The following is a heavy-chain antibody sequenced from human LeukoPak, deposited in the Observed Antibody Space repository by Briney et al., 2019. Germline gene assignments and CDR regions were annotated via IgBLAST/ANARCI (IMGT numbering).Heavy chain of an antibody. J-gene: IGHJ5*02. CDR3: ARDQGCCSSTSSYGWFDP. CDR1: GGSISSSNW. V-gene: IGHV4-4*02. Sequence: PSGTLSLTCAVSGGSISSSNWWSWVRQPPGKGLEWIGEIYHSGSTNYNPSLKSRVTISVDKSKNQFSLKLSSVTAADTAVYYCARDQGCCSSTSSYGWFDPWGQGTLVTVSP. D-gene: IGHD2-2*01. CDR2: IYHSGST.